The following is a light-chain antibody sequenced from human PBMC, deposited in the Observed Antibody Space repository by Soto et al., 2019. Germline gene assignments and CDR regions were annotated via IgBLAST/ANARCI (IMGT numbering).Light chain of an antibody. CDR2: DVS. CDR3: SSYTSSSTLVV. CDR1: SSDVGGYNY. Sequence: QSALTQPASVSGSPGQSITISCTGTSSDVGGYNYVSWYQQHPGKAPKLMIYDVSNRPSGVSNRFSGSKSGNTASLTISGXXXEDEADYYCSSYTSSSTLVVFGGGTKLTVL. V-gene: IGLV2-14*01. J-gene: IGLJ2*01.